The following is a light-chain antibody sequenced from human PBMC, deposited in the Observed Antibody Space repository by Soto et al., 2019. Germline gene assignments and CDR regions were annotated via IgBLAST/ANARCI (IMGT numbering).Light chain of an antibody. Sequence: DIVMTQSPLSLPVTPGAPASISCRSSQSLLQSNGNNYLDWYLQKPGQSPQLLIYLGSNRASGVPDRFSGSGSGTDFTLKISRVEAEDVGVYYCMQALQTPLPFGQGTRLEIK. CDR2: LGS. CDR3: MQALQTPLP. CDR1: QSLLQSNGNNY. V-gene: IGKV2-28*01. J-gene: IGKJ5*01.